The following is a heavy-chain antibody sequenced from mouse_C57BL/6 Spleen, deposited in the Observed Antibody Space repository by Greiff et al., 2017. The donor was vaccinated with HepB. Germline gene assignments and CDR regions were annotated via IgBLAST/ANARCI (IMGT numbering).Heavy chain of an antibody. Sequence: QVQLQQPGAELVKPGASVKMSCKASGYTFTSYWITWVKQRPGQGLEWIGDIYPGSGSTNYNEKFKSKATLTVDKSSSTAYMQLSSLTSEDSAVYYCAGYSNYGDAMDYWGQGTSVTVSS. CDR3: AGYSNYGDAMDY. J-gene: IGHJ4*01. CDR2: IYPGSGST. D-gene: IGHD2-5*01. V-gene: IGHV1-55*01. CDR1: GYTFTSYW.